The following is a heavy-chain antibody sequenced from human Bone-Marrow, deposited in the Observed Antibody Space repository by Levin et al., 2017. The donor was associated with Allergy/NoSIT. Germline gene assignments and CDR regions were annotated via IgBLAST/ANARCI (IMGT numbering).Heavy chain of an antibody. J-gene: IGHJ5*02. Sequence: ASVKVSCKASGYTFTSYDINWVRQATGQGLEWMGWMNPNSGNTGYAQKFQGRVTMTRNTSISTAYMELSSLRSEDTAVYYCARGVGPVVAATFWFDPWGQGTLVTVSS. CDR1: GYTFTSYD. V-gene: IGHV1-8*01. CDR3: ARGVGPVVAATFWFDP. D-gene: IGHD2-15*01. CDR2: MNPNSGNT.